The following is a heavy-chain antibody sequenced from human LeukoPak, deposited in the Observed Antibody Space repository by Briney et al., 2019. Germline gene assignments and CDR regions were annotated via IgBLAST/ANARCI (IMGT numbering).Heavy chain of an antibody. D-gene: IGHD3-22*01. Sequence: GGSLRLSCAASGFTFSSYAMSWVRQAPGKGLEWVSAISGSGGSTYYADSVKGRFTISRDNSKNTLYLQMNSLRAEDTAVYYCAKPPTPYDSSGYYHGTWGQGTLVTVSS. J-gene: IGHJ5*02. V-gene: IGHV3-23*01. CDR3: AKPPTPYDSSGYYHGT. CDR2: ISGSGGST. CDR1: GFTFSSYA.